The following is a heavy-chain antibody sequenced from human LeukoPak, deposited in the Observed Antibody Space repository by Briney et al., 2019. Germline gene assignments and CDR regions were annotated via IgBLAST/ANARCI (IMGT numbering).Heavy chain of an antibody. CDR2: ISAYNGNT. J-gene: IGHJ4*02. Sequence: ASVKVSCKASGYTFTSYGISWVRQAPGQGFEWMGWISAYNGNTNYAQKLQGRVTMTTDTSTSTAYMELRSLRSDDTAVYYCARCVVVVAATPSYFDYWGQGTLVTVSS. V-gene: IGHV1-18*04. CDR1: GYTFTSYG. D-gene: IGHD2-15*01. CDR3: ARCVVVVAATPSYFDY.